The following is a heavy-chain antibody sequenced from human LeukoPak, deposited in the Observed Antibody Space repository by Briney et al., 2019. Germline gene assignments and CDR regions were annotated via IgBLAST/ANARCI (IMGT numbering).Heavy chain of an antibody. CDR1: GFTVSSYY. J-gene: IGHJ4*02. Sequence: GGSLRLSCAASGFTVSSYYMNWVRQTPGKGLEWVSVIYSGGSTYYADSVKGRFTISRDNSNNTLYLQMNSLRAEDTAVYYCARGIYGPYSFDSWGQGTLVTVSS. D-gene: IGHD2/OR15-2a*01. CDR3: ARGIYGPYSFDS. V-gene: IGHV3-53*01. CDR2: IYSGGST.